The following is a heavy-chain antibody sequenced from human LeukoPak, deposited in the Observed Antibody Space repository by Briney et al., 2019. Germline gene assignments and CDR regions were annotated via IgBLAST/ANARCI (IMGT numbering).Heavy chain of an antibody. J-gene: IGHJ4*02. D-gene: IGHD3-10*01. V-gene: IGHV3-23*01. CDR3: AKGRGQGFDY. CDR2: ISGSGIGGRT. Sequence: PGGSLTLSCAASGFTFSSYAMSWFRQTPGKGLEWVSGISGSGIGGRTHYADSVKGRFTISRDNSKNTLYLQMNSLRVEDTAVYYCAKGRGQGFDYWGQGTLVTVSS. CDR1: GFTFSSYA.